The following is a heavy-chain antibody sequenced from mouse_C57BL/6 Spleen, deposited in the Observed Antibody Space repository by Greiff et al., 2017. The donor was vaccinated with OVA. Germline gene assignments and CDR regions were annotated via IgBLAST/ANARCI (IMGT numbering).Heavy chain of an antibody. Sequence: EVKLQESGPGLVKPSQSLSLTCPVTGYSITSGYYWYWIRQFPGNKLEWMGYISYDGSNNYNPSLINRISITRDTSKNQFFLKLNSVTTEDTATYYCARDRGLRSPFGYWGQGTTLTVSS. D-gene: IGHD2-2*01. V-gene: IGHV3-6*01. CDR3: ARDRGLRSPFGY. CDR1: GYSITSGYY. J-gene: IGHJ2*01. CDR2: ISYDGSN.